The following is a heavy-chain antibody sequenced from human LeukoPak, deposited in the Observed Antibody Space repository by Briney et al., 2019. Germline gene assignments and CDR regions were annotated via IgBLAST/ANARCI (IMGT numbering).Heavy chain of an antibody. J-gene: IGHJ5*02. CDR2: IYHSGST. CDR1: GGSISSGSYY. D-gene: IGHD6-19*01. V-gene: IGHV4-30-2*01. CDR3: ASAYSSGWYSWS. Sequence: PSETLSLTCTVSGGSISSGSYYWSWIRQPPGKGLEWIGYIYHSGSTYYNPSLKSRVTISVDRSQNQFSLKLSSVTAADTAVYYCASAYSSGWYSWSWGQGTLVTVSS.